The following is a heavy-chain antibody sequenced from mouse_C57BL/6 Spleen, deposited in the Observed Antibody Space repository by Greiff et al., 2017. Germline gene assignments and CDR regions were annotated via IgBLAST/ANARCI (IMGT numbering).Heavy chain of an antibody. CDR3: ARDGAYYSNYGFAY. J-gene: IGHJ3*01. Sequence: QLQESGPGLVKPSQSLSLTCSVTGYSITSGYYWNWIRQFPGNKLEWMGYISYDGSNNYNPSLKNLISITRDTSKNQFFLKLNSVTTEDTATYYCARDGAYYSNYGFAYWGQGTLVTVSA. CDR2: ISYDGSN. V-gene: IGHV3-6*01. D-gene: IGHD2-5*01. CDR1: GYSITSGYY.